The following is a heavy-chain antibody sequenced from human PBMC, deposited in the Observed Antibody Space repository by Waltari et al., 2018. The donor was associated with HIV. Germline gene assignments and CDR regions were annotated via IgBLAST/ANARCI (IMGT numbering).Heavy chain of an antibody. CDR3: ARDFALDS. V-gene: IGHV3-33*01. CDR2: IWYDGTNK. Sequence: QVQLVESGGGVVQPGKSLRLSCAASGFSLSNYGMHWVRQAPGKGLGWVALIWYDGTNKYYGDSVKGRFTISRDISKNTLYLQMNSLRAEDTAVYFCARDFALDSWGPGTLVTVSS. CDR1: GFSLSNYG. J-gene: IGHJ4*02.